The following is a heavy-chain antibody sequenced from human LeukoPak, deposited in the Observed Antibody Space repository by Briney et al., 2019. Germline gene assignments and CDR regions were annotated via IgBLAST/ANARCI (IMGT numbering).Heavy chain of an antibody. D-gene: IGHD3-3*01. CDR2: ISGSGGST. Sequence: PGGSLRLSCAASGFTFSSYAMSWVRQAPGKGLEWVSAISGSGGSTYYADSVKGRFTISRDNSKNTLYLQMNSLRAEDTAVYYCARDGGAYDFWSGYCDYWGQGTLVTVSS. V-gene: IGHV3-23*01. CDR1: GFTFSSYA. J-gene: IGHJ4*02. CDR3: ARDGGAYDFWSGYCDY.